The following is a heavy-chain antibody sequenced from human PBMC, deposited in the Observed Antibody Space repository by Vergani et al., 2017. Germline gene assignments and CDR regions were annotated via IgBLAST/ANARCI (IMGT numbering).Heavy chain of an antibody. D-gene: IGHD1-1*01. CDR3: ATKSCGTPGCQIGYFRE. CDR1: GFTSSYYG. Sequence: QVHLVESGGGVVQPGRSLRLSCVVSGFTSSYYGMHWVRQAPGKGLEWVAVISYAGPQKYYADSVKGRFTISRDNSKSTLYLQMNSLRTEDTAVYYCATKSCGTPGCQIGYFREWGQGTLVTVSS. J-gene: IGHJ1*01. CDR2: ISYAGPQK. V-gene: IGHV3-30*03.